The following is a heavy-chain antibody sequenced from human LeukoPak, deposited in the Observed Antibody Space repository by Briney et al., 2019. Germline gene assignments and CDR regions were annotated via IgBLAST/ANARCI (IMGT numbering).Heavy chain of an antibody. Sequence: ASVKVSCKASGYTFTSYGISWVRQAPGQGLEWMGWISAYNGNTNYAQKLQGRVTMTTDTSTSTAYMELRSLRSDDTAVYYCARDRYYDSSGYFGNYYYYGMDVWGQGTTVTVSS. J-gene: IGHJ6*02. D-gene: IGHD3-22*01. CDR3: ARDRYYDSSGYFGNYYYYGMDV. CDR2: ISAYNGNT. V-gene: IGHV1-18*01. CDR1: GYTFTSYG.